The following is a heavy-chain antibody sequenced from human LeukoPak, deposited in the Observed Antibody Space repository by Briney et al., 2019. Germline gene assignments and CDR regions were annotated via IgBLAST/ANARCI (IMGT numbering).Heavy chain of an antibody. CDR1: GFTFDTYN. D-gene: IGHD3-22*01. V-gene: IGHV3-21*04. J-gene: IGHJ4*02. CDR2: IRSYSSYI. CDR3: AKRVSGSSGYYAYFDY. Sequence: GGSLRLSCAASGFTFDTYNFNWVRQAPGKGLEWVATIRSYSSYIHYADSVKGRFTISRDNSKNTLYLQMNSLRAEDTAVYYCAKRVSGSSGYYAYFDYWGQGTLVTVSS.